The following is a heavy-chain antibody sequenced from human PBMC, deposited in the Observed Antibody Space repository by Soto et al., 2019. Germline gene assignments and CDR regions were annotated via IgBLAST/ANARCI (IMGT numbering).Heavy chain of an antibody. CDR1: GFSFSSYS. CDR3: AKWDGYGDH. V-gene: IGHV3-23*01. J-gene: IGHJ5*02. D-gene: IGHD1-1*01. CDR2: ISIGGDKT. Sequence: EVQLLESGGDLVQPGGSLRLSCAASGFSFSSYSFTWVRQAPGKGLEWVAGISIGGDKTWHADSVKGRFTISRDNSKNTVYLQMKSLRVDDTGVYYCAKWDGYGDHWGQGTLVTVSS.